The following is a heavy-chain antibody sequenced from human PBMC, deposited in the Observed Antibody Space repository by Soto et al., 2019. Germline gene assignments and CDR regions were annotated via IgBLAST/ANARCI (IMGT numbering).Heavy chain of an antibody. CDR1: GGTFSSYA. Sequence: SVKVSCKASGGTFSSYAISWVRQAPGQGLEWMGGIIPIFGTANYAQKFQGRVTITADESTSTAYMELSSLRSEDTAVYYCARYLYYYDSSGSYKGLIRLHYFDTWGPGTLVTVSS. J-gene: IGHJ4*02. V-gene: IGHV1-69*13. CDR2: IIPIFGTA. D-gene: IGHD3-22*01. CDR3: ARYLYYYDSSGSYKGLIRLHYFDT.